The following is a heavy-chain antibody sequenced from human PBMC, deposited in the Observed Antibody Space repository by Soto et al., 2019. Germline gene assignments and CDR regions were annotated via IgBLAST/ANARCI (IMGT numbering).Heavy chain of an antibody. J-gene: IGHJ6*02. CDR2: IYHSGST. CDR3: ARDPMTTVTPGGYYGMAV. D-gene: IGHD4-4*01. CDR1: GGSISSSNW. Sequence: QVQLQESGPGLVKPSGTLSLTCAVSGGSISSSNWWSWVRQPPGKGLEWIGEIYHSGSTNYNPSRKSRVTLSVDKSKHQFSLQLRSVTAAATAVYYCARDPMTTVTPGGYYGMAVWGQGTTVTVSS. V-gene: IGHV4-4*02.